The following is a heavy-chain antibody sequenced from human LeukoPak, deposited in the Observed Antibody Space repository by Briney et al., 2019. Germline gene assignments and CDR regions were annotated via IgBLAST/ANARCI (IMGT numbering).Heavy chain of an antibody. V-gene: IGHV3-21*01. CDR1: GFTFSSYS. CDR3: ARGVKTNSVGY. Sequence: PGGSLRLSCAASGFTFSSYSKNWVRQAPGKGLEWVSSISSSSYIYYADSVKGRFTISRDNAKNSLYLQMNSLRAEDTAVYYCARGVKTNSVGYWGQGTLVTVSS. CDR2: ISSSSYI. D-gene: IGHD4-23*01. J-gene: IGHJ4*02.